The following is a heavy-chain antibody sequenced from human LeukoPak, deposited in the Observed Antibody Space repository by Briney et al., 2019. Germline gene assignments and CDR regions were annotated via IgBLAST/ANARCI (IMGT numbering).Heavy chain of an antibody. CDR1: GFTLSGYW. V-gene: IGHV3-7*01. CDR3: VRWELEAGMDS. J-gene: IGHJ4*02. Sequence: PGGSLRLSCEASGFTLSGYWMGWVRQAPGKGREWVANISPDGSDTFYVDSVKGRFTVSRDNAKKSMFLQMNSLRAEETAVYYCVRWELEAGMDSWGQGTLVTVSS. D-gene: IGHD6-19*01. CDR2: ISPDGSDT.